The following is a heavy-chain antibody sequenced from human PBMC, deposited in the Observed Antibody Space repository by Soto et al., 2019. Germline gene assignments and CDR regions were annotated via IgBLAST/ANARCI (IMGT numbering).Heavy chain of an antibody. Sequence: SETLSLTCTVSGGSISSSSYYWGWIRQPPGKGLEWIGSIYYSGSTYYNPSLKSRVTISVDTSKNQFSLKLSSVTAADTAVYYCERAAAGRGFFGYWGQGTLVTVSS. J-gene: IGHJ4*02. CDR1: GGSISSSSYY. CDR2: IYYSGST. D-gene: IGHD6-13*01. V-gene: IGHV4-39*01. CDR3: ERAAAGRGFFGY.